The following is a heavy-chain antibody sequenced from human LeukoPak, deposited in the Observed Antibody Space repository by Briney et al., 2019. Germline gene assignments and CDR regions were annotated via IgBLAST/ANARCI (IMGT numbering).Heavy chain of an antibody. J-gene: IGHJ4*02. CDR3: AKWGDYDVLTGYYVPDY. D-gene: IGHD3-9*01. V-gene: IGHV3-23*01. CDR1: GSTFSNSA. CDR2: ILGSGAST. Sequence: PGRSLTPSCAPSGSTFSNSATSCVRHPPGNGLGWVSSILGSGASTYHAASVKGRFTVSRDNSKSTLYFQMNSLRAEDTVLYYWAKWGDYDVLTGYYVPDYWGQGTLVTVSS.